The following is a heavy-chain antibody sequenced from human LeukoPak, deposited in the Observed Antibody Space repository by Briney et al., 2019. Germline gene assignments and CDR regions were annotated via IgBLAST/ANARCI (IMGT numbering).Heavy chain of an antibody. D-gene: IGHD3-10*01. V-gene: IGHV3-21*01. Sequence: GGSLRLSCAASGFTFSSYSMNWVHQAPGKGLEWVSSISSSSSYIYYADSVKGRFTISRDNAKNSLYLQMNSLRAEDTAVYYCAREFYGSGSVQFDYWGQGTLVTVSS. CDR2: ISSSSSYI. CDR3: AREFYGSGSVQFDY. J-gene: IGHJ4*02. CDR1: GFTFSSYS.